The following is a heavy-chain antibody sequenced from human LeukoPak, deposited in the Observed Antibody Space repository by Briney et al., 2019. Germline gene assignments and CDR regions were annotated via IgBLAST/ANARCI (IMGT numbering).Heavy chain of an antibody. Sequence: GGSLRLSCAASGFTFSTSWMHWVRRAPGKGLVWVSRINSDGTSTIYADSVKGRFTISRDDAKNTLYLQMNSLRAEDTAVYYCARGTGGWYSWFDPWGQGTLVTVSS. CDR2: INSDGTST. CDR3: ARGTGGWYSWFDP. J-gene: IGHJ5*02. V-gene: IGHV3-74*01. D-gene: IGHD6-19*01. CDR1: GFTFSTSW.